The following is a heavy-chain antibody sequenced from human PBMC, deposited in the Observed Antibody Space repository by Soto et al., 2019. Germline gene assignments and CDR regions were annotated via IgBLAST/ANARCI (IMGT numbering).Heavy chain of an antibody. CDR3: AKGFDYGDTNHIDH. CDR1: GFDFSTHA. CDR2: ITNTGITT. D-gene: IGHD4-17*01. V-gene: IGHV3-23*01. J-gene: IGHJ4*02. Sequence: LRLSCAASGFDFSTHALTWVRQAPGKGLEWLSSITNTGITTHYADSVKGRFTISRENSRNTLHLQLNNLRVDDTAVYYCAKGFDYGDTNHIDHWGQGTLVTVSS.